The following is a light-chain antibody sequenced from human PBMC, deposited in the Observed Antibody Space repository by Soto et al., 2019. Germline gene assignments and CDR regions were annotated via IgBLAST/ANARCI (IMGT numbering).Light chain of an antibody. J-gene: IGKJ5*01. Sequence: DIQMTPSPSSLSASVGDRVTITCRASQSISSYLNWYQQKPGKAPKLLIYAASSLQSEVPSRFSGSGSGTDFTLTISSLQPEDFATYYCQQSYSTPPTFGQGTRLEIK. V-gene: IGKV1-39*01. CDR2: AAS. CDR3: QQSYSTPPT. CDR1: QSISSY.